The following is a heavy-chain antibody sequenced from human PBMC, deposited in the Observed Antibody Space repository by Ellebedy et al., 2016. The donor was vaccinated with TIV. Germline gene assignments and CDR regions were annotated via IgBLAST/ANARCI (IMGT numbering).Heavy chain of an antibody. J-gene: IGHJ4*02. D-gene: IGHD1-26*01. CDR3: ARGGIYVPFDY. CDR1: GFIFSDHY. V-gene: IGHV3-72*01. CDR2: SRNKANSPAT. Sequence: GESLKISCAASGFIFSDHYMDWVRQAQGKGLEWVGRSRNKANSPATEYAASVTGRFNISRDDSENSLSLQMNSLKTEDTAVYYCARGGIYVPFDYWGQGTLVTVSS.